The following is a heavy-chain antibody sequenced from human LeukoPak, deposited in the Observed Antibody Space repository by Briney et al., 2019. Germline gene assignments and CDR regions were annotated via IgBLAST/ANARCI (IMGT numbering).Heavy chain of an antibody. Sequence: SGTLSLTCAVSGCSISSYYWSWVRQPAGRGLEWTGRIFTNGSTNYNPSLKSRVTMSVDTSKNQLSLKLSSVTAADTALYYCARDNGSGYTYGYAHYYYYIDVWGKGTTVTVSS. CDR1: GCSISSYY. D-gene: IGHD5-18*01. CDR2: IFTNGST. J-gene: IGHJ6*03. CDR3: ARDNGSGYTYGYAHYYYYIDV. V-gene: IGHV4-4*07.